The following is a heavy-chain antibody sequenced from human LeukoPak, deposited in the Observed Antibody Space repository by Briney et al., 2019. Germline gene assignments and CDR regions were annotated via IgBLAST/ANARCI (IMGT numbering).Heavy chain of an antibody. V-gene: IGHV1-18*01. D-gene: IGHD3-3*01. CDR1: GYTFTSYG. Sequence: ASVKVSCKASGYTFTSYGISWVRQAPGQGLEWMGWISAYNGNTNYAQKLQGRVTMTIDTSTSTAYMELRSLRSDDTAVYYCAVFGVVILGHYYYYGMDVWGQGTTVTVSS. J-gene: IGHJ6*02. CDR3: AVFGVVILGHYYYYGMDV. CDR2: ISAYNGNT.